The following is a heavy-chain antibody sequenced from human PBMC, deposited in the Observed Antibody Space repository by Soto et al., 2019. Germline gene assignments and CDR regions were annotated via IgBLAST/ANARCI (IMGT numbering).Heavy chain of an antibody. CDR3: AKGRAPRDYGMDV. J-gene: IGHJ6*02. CDR1: GFTFSSYA. V-gene: IGHV3-23*01. CDR2: ISVSGGST. Sequence: EVQLLESGGGLVQPGGSLRLSCAASGFTFSSYAMSWVRQAPGKGLEWVSAISVSGGSTYYADSVKGRFTISIDNSKNTMYLQMNSLRAGDTAVYYCAKGRAPRDYGMDVWGQGTTVTVSS.